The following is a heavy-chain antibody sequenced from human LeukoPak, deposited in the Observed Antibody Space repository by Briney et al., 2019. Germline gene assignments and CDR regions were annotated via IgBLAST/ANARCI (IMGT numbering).Heavy chain of an antibody. CDR2: INPSGGST. V-gene: IGHV1-46*01. Sequence: ASVKVSCKASGYTFTSYYMHWVRQAPGQGLEWMGIINPSGGSTSYAQKFQGRVTMTRDTSTSTVYMELSSLRSEDTAVYYCARVRYYDFWSGPSSRYYYGMDVWGQGTTVTVSS. D-gene: IGHD3-3*01. CDR3: ARVRYYDFWSGPSSRYYYGMDV. J-gene: IGHJ6*02. CDR1: GYTFTSYY.